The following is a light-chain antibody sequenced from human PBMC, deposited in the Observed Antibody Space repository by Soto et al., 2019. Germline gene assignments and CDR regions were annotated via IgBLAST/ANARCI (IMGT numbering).Light chain of an antibody. CDR3: QQSNSIPYT. Sequence: DIQMTQSPSSLSASVGDTVAITCRAGQSISNFLNWYQQKPGTAPKLLIYAASGLQSDVPSRFSGSGSGTAFTLTITSLQPEDVATYYCQQSNSIPYTFGQGTKVEI. CDR2: AAS. V-gene: IGKV1-39*01. J-gene: IGKJ2*01. CDR1: QSISNF.